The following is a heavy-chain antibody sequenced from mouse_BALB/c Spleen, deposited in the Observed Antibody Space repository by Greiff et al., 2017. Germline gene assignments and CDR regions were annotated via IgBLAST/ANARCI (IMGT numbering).Heavy chain of an antibody. Sequence: EVKLQESGGGLVKPGGSLKLSCAASGFAFSSYDMSWVRQTPEKRLEWVAYISSGGGSTYYPDTVKGRFTISRDNAKNTLYLQMSSMKSEDTAMYYCARHEEYGNYDYFDYWGEGTTLTVSS. CDR3: ARHEEYGNYDYFDY. D-gene: IGHD2-10*02. CDR2: ISSGGGST. V-gene: IGHV5-12-1*01. J-gene: IGHJ2*01. CDR1: GFAFSSYD.